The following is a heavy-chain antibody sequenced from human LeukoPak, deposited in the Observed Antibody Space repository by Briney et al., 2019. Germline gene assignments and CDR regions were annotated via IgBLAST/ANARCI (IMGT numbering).Heavy chain of an antibody. D-gene: IGHD2-2*02. CDR3: ARYCSSTNCYKGGFDP. CDR2: ISAYNGNT. CDR1: GYTFTSYG. V-gene: IGHV1-18*01. J-gene: IGHJ5*02. Sequence: GASVKVPCKASGYTFTSYGISWVRQAPGQGLEWMGWISAYNGNTNYAQKLQGRVTMTTDTSTSTAYMELRSLRSDDTAVYYCARYCSSTNCYKGGFDPWGQGTLVTVSS.